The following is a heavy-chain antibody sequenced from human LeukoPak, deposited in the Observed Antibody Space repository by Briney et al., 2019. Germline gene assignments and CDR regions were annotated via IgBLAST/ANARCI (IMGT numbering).Heavy chain of an antibody. J-gene: IGHJ6*02. CDR2: ISYDGGER. D-gene: IGHD6-19*01. CDR3: VREEYSSGWGGDYYFYYGMDV. V-gene: IGHV3-30*04. Sequence: GRSLRLSCAGSGLEFSNNAIHWVRQAPGKGLQWVAVISYDGGEREFAKSVKGRFTISRDNSKYTVYLQMSSLRSEDTAVYYCVREEYSSGWGGDYYFYYGMDVWGQGTTVIVSS. CDR1: GLEFSNNA.